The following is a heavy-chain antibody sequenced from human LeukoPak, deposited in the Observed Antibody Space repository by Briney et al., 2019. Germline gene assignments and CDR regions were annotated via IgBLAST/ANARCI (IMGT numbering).Heavy chain of an antibody. J-gene: IGHJ6*04. CDR2: IYYSGST. V-gene: IGHV4-59*01. CDR1: GGSISSYY. D-gene: IGHD3-10*01. Sequence: SETLSLTCTVSGGSISSYYWSWIRQPPGKGLEWIGYIYYSGSTNYNPSLKSRVTISVDTSKNQFSLKLSSVTAADTAVHYCARDGTYYYGSGTPGYYGMDVWGKGTTVTVSS. CDR3: ARDGTYYYGSGTPGYYGMDV.